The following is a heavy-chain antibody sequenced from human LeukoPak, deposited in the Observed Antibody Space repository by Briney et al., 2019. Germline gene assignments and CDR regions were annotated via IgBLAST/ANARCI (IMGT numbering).Heavy chain of an antibody. CDR1: GYTFTGYY. D-gene: IGHD6-13*01. Sequence: ASVKVSCKASGYTFTGYYMHWVRQAPGQGLEWMGWINPNSGGTNYAQKFQGRVTMTRDTSISTAYMELSRLRSDDTAVYYCARVVKSPGYCSSWYSYWGQGTLVTVSS. V-gene: IGHV1-2*02. CDR2: INPNSGGT. CDR3: ARVVKSPGYCSSWYSY. J-gene: IGHJ4*02.